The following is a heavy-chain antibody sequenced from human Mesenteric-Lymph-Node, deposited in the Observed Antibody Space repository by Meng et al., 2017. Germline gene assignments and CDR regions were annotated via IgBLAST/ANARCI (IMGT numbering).Heavy chain of an antibody. CDR1: GGSSSRSDYY. J-gene: IGHJ5*02. D-gene: IGHD1-26*01. V-gene: IGHV4-30-4*01. Sequence: ARGTPSPTLSLTGAGSGGSSSRSDYYWSWIRQPPGKGLEWIGCIYYSGSTYYNPSLKGRVTISVDTSKNQFSLNLSSVTAADTAVYYCARGQRSYSGSYPEWFDPWGQGTLVTVSS. CDR2: IYYSGST. CDR3: ARGQRSYSGSYPEWFDP.